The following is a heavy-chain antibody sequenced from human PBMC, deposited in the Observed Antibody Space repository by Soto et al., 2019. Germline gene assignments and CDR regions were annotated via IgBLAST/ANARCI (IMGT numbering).Heavy chain of an antibody. CDR3: ARVRYCDSSTCHRLHYYYYDAMDV. CDR2: MNPNSGNT. Sequence: ASVKVSCKTSGYTFTSYDINWVRQAPGQGLEWMGWMNPNSGNTDSAQKFQGRVTLTRNTSINTAYMGLSSLRSEDTAVYYCARVRYCDSSTCHRLHYYYYDAMDVWGQGTTVTVSS. CDR1: GYTFTSYD. D-gene: IGHD2-2*02. V-gene: IGHV1-8*01. J-gene: IGHJ6*02.